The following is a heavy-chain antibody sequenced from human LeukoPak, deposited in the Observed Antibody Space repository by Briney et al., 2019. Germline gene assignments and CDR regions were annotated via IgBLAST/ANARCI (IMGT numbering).Heavy chain of an antibody. V-gene: IGHV1-18*01. CDR2: ISAYNGNT. CDR3: ARNEDSGYSHPQIDY. Sequence: GASVKVSCKASGGTFSSYAISWVRQAPGQGLEWMGWISAYNGNTNYAQKLQGRVTMTTDTSTSTAYMELRSLRSDDTAVYYCARNEDSGYSHPQIDYWGQGTLVTVSS. J-gene: IGHJ4*02. D-gene: IGHD3-22*01. CDR1: GGTFSSYA.